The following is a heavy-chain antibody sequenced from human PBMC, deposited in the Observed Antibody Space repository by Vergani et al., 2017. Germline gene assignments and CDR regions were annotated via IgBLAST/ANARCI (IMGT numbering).Heavy chain of an antibody. CDR1: GFTFSSYA. CDR2: ISCDGSNK. J-gene: IGHJ4*02. V-gene: IGHV3-30-3*01. Sequence: QVQLVESGGGVVQPGRSLRLSCAASGFTFSSYAMHWVRQAPGKGLEWVAVISCDGSNKYYADSVTGRYTISRDKSQNTLYLQMSSLRAEDTAVYYCARDLSIAVAGTGDDWSQGSLVTV. D-gene: IGHD6-19*01. CDR3: ARDLSIAVAGTGDD.